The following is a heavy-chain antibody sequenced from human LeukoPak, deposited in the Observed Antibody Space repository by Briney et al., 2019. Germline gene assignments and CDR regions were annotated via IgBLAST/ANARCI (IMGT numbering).Heavy chain of an antibody. CDR3: ARDQRDYGSGSYYGY. D-gene: IGHD3-10*01. CDR1: EFTFSNFA. CDR2: ISGSGDNT. J-gene: IGHJ4*02. Sequence: GGSLRLSCAASEFTFSNFAMSWVRQAPGKGLEWVSTISGSGDNTYYADSVKGRFTISRDNSKNTLSLHMNTLRAEDTAVYYCARDQRDYGSGSYYGYWGQGTLVTVSS. V-gene: IGHV3-23*01.